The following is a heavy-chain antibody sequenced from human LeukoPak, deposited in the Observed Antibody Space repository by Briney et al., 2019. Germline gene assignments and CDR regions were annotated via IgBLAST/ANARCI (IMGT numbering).Heavy chain of an antibody. J-gene: IGHJ6*03. CDR3: ARLSVILGAALEYYYYYMDV. CDR1: GGTFSGYY. D-gene: IGHD1-26*01. V-gene: IGHV4-34*01. Sequence: SETLSLTCAVYGGTFSGYYWSWIRQPPGKRLEWVGESNGSGGTNYNPSLKSRVTISADKSKNQVSLKLTSVTAADTAVYYCARLSVILGAALEYYYYYMDVWGQGTTVTVSS. CDR2: SNGSGGT.